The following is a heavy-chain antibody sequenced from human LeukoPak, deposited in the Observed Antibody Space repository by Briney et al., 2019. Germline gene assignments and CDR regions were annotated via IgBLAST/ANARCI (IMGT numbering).Heavy chain of an antibody. D-gene: IGHD2-2*01. CDR3: ARVGGYCSSTSCYNHYYYYYGMDV. CDR1: GFTFSSYW. CDR2: IKQDGSEK. J-gene: IGHJ6*02. Sequence: GGSLRLSCAASGFTFSSYWMSWVRQAPGKGLEWVANIKQDGSEKYYADSVKGRFTISRDNAKNSLYLQMNSLRAEDTAVYYCARVGGYCSSTSCYNHYYYYYGMDVWGQGTTVTVSS. V-gene: IGHV3-7*01.